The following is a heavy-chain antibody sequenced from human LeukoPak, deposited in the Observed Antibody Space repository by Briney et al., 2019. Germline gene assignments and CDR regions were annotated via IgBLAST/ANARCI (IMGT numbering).Heavy chain of an antibody. CDR3: AKTYYYDSSGYYEEY. CDR2: ISGDGGST. D-gene: IGHD3-22*01. J-gene: IGHJ4*02. CDR1: GFTFDDYA. V-gene: IGHV3-43*02. Sequence: PGGSLRLSCAASGFTFDDYAMHWVRQAPGKGLEWVSLISGDGGSTYYADSVKGRFTISRDNSKNSLYLQMNSLRTEDTALYYCAKTYYYDSSGYYEEYWGQGTLVIVSS.